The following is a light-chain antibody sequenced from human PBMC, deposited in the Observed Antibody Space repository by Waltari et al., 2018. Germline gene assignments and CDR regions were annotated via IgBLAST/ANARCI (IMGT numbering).Light chain of an antibody. CDR2: RNN. Sequence: QSVVTQPPSASGTPGQRVTISCSGRRSNIGTNYVYWYQQLPRPAPKLFIHRNNQRPSGVPDRISGSKAGNSASLAISDLRSEDEADYYCAVWDDALSGAVFGGGTKLTVL. CDR3: AVWDDALSGAV. J-gene: IGLJ3*02. V-gene: IGLV1-47*01. CDR1: RSNIGTNY.